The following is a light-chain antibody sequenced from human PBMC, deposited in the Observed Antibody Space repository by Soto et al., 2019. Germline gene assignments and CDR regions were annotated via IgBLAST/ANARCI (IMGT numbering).Light chain of an antibody. J-gene: IGKJ5*01. V-gene: IGKV3-11*01. CDR3: QQRSNWPIIT. CDR1: QSVSRY. CDR2: DTS. Sequence: EIVLTQSPATLSLSPGERATLSCMASQSVSRYLSWYQQKPGQAPRLLISDTSNRATGIPARFSGSGSGTDFTLTISSLEPEDFAVYYCQQRSNWPIITFGQGTRLEI.